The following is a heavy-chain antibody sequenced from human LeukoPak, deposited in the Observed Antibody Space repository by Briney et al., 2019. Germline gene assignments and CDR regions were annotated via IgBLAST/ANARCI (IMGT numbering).Heavy chain of an antibody. J-gene: IGHJ1*01. CDR3: ARDHVAYRGGDCYSEYFQH. Sequence: GGSLRLSCAASGFTVSSNYMSWVRQAPGKGLDWVSVIYSGGSTYYADSVKGRFTISRDNSKNTLYLQMNSLRAEDTAVYYCARDHVAYRGGDCYSEYFQHWGQGTLLTVSS. CDR1: GFTVSSNY. V-gene: IGHV3-66*02. D-gene: IGHD2-21*02. CDR2: IYSGGST.